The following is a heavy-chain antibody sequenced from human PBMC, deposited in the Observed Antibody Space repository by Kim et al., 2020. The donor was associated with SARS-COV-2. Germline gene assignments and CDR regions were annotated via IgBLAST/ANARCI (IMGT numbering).Heavy chain of an antibody. CDR2: IWYDRSNK. J-gene: IGHJ3*02. CDR3: ARDHPEVVVITDTNDAFDI. V-gene: IGHV3-33*01. CDR1: GFTFSSYG. Sequence: GGSLRLSCAASGFTFSSYGMHWVRQAPGKGLEWVAVIWYDRSNKYYADSVKGRFTISRDNSKNTLYLQMNSLRAEDTAVYYCARDHPEVVVITDTNDAFDIWGQGTMVTVSS. D-gene: IGHD3-22*01.